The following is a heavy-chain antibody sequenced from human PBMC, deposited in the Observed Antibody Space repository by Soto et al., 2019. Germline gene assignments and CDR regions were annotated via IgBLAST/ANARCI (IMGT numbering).Heavy chain of an antibody. Sequence: QVQLVQSGAEVKKPGSSVKVSCKASGGTFGSYAISWVRQAPGQGLEWMGGIIPIPGTANYAQKFQDRVTTAADESTSTAYMELRSLRSEDTAVYYCARSQGSSTSLEIYYYYYYGMDVWGQGTTVTVSS. V-gene: IGHV1-69*01. D-gene: IGHD2-2*01. CDR3: ARSQGSSTSLEIYYYYYYGMDV. CDR1: GGTFGSYA. CDR2: IIPIPGTA. J-gene: IGHJ6*02.